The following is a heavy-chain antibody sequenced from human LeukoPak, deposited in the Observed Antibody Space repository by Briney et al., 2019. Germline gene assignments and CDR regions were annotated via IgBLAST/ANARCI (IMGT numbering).Heavy chain of an antibody. J-gene: IGHJ4*02. D-gene: IGHD5-18*01. V-gene: IGHV3-21*01. CDR3: ARDRGGYSYGFMSRKGRAYYFDY. CDR2: ISSSSSYI. CDR1: GFTFSSYS. Sequence: PGGSLRLSCAASGFTFSSYSMNWVRQAPGKGLEWVSSISSSSSYIYYADSVKGRFTISRDNAKNSLYLQMNSLRPEDTAVYYCARDRGGYSYGFMSRKGRAYYFDYWGQGSLVTVSS.